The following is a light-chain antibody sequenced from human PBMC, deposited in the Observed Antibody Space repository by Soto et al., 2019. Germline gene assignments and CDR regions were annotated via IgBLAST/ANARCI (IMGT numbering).Light chain of an antibody. V-gene: IGLV1-40*01. CDR2: GNR. CDR3: QAYDYSLSASV. Sequence: QSVLTQPPSVSGTPGQRVTIPCTGNSSNLGAGYDVHWYQQVPGTTPKLLIFGNRNRPSGVPARFSGAKSGTSASLAITGLEVEDEADYYCQAYDYSLSASVFGGGTKLTVL. CDR1: SSNLGAGYD. J-gene: IGLJ3*02.